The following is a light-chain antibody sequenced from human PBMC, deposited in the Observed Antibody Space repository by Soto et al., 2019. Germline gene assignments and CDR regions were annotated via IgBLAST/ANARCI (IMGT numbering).Light chain of an antibody. J-gene: IGKJ4*01. CDR1: QSVSSY. V-gene: IGKV3-11*01. CDR2: DAS. Sequence: VVTESPGTLSLSPGERATLSCRASQSVSSYLAWYQQKPGQAPRLLIYDASNRATGIPARFSGSGSGTDFTLTISSLEPEDFAVYYCQQRTNPLTCGGGTKVDI. CDR3: QQRTNPLT.